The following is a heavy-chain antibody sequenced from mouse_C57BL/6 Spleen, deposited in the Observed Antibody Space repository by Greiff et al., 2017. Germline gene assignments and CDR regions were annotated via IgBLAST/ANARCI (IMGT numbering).Heavy chain of an antibody. V-gene: IGHV1-52*01. J-gene: IGHJ4*01. CDR1: GYTFTSYW. D-gene: IGHD3-3*01. CDR2: IDPSDSET. Sequence: VQLQQPGAELVRPGSSVKLSCKASGYTFTSYWMHWVKQRPIQGLEWIGNIDPSDSETHYNQKFKDKATLTVDKSSSTAYMQLSSLTSEDSAVYYYAREGTYYAMDYWGQGTSVTVSS. CDR3: AREGTYYAMDY.